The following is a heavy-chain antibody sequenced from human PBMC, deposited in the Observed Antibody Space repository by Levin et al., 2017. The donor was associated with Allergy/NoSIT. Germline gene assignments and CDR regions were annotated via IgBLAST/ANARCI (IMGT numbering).Heavy chain of an antibody. CDR1: GFTFSTYA. V-gene: IGHV3-30-3*01. CDR3: ARDRHSSGWYGYFDY. Sequence: GESLKISCAASGFTFSTYALHWVRQAPGKGLEWVTVVSYDGSNKYYADSVKGRFTISRDNSKNTLYLQMNSLRAEDTAVYYCARDRHSSGWYGYFDYWGQGTLVTVSS. D-gene: IGHD6-19*01. J-gene: IGHJ4*02. CDR2: VSYDGSNK.